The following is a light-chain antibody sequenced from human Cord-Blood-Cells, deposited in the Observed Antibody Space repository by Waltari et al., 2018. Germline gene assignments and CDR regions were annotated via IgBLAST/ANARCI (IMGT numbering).Light chain of an antibody. CDR3: QQSYSTPLVT. V-gene: IGKV1-39*01. CDR1: QSISSY. Sequence: DIQMTQSPSSLSASVGDRVTITCRASQSISSYLNWYQQKPGKATKLLIYAASSLQSGVPSRFSGSGSGTDFTLTISSLQPEDFATYYCQQSYSTPLVTFGGGTKVEIK. J-gene: IGKJ4*01. CDR2: AAS.